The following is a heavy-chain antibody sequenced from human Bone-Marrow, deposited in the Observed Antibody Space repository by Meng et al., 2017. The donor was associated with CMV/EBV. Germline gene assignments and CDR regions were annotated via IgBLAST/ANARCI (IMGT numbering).Heavy chain of an antibody. CDR2: MNPNSGNT. CDR3: ARSSGYDFWSGYYTNYYYGMDV. V-gene: IGHV1-8*01. Sequence: YDSNGVRKENGQGLEWMGGMNPNSGNTGYAQKFQGRVTMTRNTSISTAYMELSSLRSEDTAVYYCARSSGYDFWSGYYTNYYYGMDVWGQGTTVTVSS. CDR1: YD. D-gene: IGHD3-3*01. J-gene: IGHJ6*02.